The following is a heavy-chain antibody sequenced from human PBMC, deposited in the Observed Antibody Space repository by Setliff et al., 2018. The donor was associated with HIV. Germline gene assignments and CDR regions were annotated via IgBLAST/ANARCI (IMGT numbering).Heavy chain of an antibody. J-gene: IGHJ3*01. V-gene: IGHV3-7*04. CDR1: GFNFGYYW. Sequence: GGSLRLSCAASGFNFGYYWMSWVRQTPGKGLEWVTNISPDGRQKGYVDSVRGRFTLSRDNSKKSLFLQMNNLTAADTGVYFCVRGSTKTTRGNGAFDLWGQGTMVTVSS. CDR2: ISPDGRQK. CDR3: VRGSTKTTRGNGAFDL. D-gene: IGHD1-1*01.